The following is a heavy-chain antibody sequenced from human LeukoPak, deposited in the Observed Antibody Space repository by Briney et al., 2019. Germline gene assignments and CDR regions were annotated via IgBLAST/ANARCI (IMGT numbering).Heavy chain of an antibody. CDR1: GYTFTGYY. CDR3: ARDKVAVAGVYDY. CDR2: INPNSGGT. V-gene: IGHV1-2*02. D-gene: IGHD6-19*01. J-gene: IGHJ4*02. Sequence: ASVKVSCKASGYTFTGYYVHWVRQAPGQGLEWMGWINPNSGGTNYAQKFQGRVTMTRDTSISTAYMELSRLRSDDTAVYYCARDKVAVAGVYDYWGQGTLVTVSS.